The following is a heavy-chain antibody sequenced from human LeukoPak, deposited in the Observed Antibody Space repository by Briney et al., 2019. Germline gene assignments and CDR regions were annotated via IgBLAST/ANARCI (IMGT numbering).Heavy chain of an antibody. Sequence: GESLKISCKGSGYSFTSYWIGWVRQMPGKGLEWMGIIYPGDSDTRYSPSFQGQVTISADKSISTAYLQWSSLKASDTAMYYCASNGGSYGDYYYYMDVWGKGTTVTVSS. CDR1: GYSFTSYW. V-gene: IGHV5-51*01. CDR2: IYPGDSDT. CDR3: ASNGGSYGDYYYYMDV. J-gene: IGHJ6*03. D-gene: IGHD1-26*01.